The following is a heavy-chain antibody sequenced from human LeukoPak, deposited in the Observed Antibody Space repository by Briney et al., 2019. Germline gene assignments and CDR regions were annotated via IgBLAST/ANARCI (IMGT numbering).Heavy chain of an antibody. D-gene: IGHD3-3*01. CDR2: IYPGDSDT. J-gene: IGHJ5*02. V-gene: IGHV5-51*01. CDR3: ARVRLRFLEWFPFDP. Sequence: GESLKISCKGSGYSFTSYWIGWVRQMPGKGLEWMGSIYPGDSDTRYSPSFQGQVTISADKSINTAYLQWSSLKASDTAMYYCARVRLRFLEWFPFDPRGQGTLVTVSS. CDR1: GYSFTSYW.